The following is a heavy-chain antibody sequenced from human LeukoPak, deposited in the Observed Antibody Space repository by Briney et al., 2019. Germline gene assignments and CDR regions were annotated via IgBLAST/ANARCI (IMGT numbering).Heavy chain of an antibody. CDR3: AFGGGTTGLFDY. V-gene: IGHV3-48*04. CDR1: GFTFSDHR. CDR2: ITSSSSTI. Sequence: GGSLRLSCAASGFTFSDHRMSWVRQAPGKGLEWISYITSSSSTIYYTDSVKGRFTISRDNAKNPLYLQMNSLRAEDTAVYYCAFGGGTTGLFDYWGQGTLVTVSS. D-gene: IGHD1-1*01. J-gene: IGHJ4*02.